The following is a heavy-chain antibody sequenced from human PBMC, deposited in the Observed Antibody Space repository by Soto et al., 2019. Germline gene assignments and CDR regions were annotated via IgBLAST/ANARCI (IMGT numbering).Heavy chain of an antibody. CDR3: ARGPTYYDILTGYRYFDY. V-gene: IGHV4-34*01. D-gene: IGHD3-9*01. Sequence: SETLSLTCAVYGGSFSGYYWSWIRQPPGKGLEWIGEINHSGSTNYNPSLKSRVTISVDTSKNHFSLKLSSVTAADTAVYYCARGPTYYDILTGYRYFDYWGQGTLVTVSS. J-gene: IGHJ4*02. CDR1: GGSFSGYY. CDR2: INHSGST.